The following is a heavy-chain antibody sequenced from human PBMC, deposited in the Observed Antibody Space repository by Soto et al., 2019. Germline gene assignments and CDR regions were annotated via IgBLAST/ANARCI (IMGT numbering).Heavy chain of an antibody. Sequence: QVQLVQSGAEVKKPGSSVKVSCKASGYTFTSYGISWVRQAPGQGLEWMGWISAYNVNTNYAQKLQGRVTMTTDTSTSTAYMELRSLRSDDTAVYYCARDYPPGVLSFYDYYMDVCGKGTTVTVSS. CDR1: GYTFTSYG. V-gene: IGHV1-18*01. CDR3: ARDYPPGVLSFYDYYMDV. CDR2: ISAYNVNT. D-gene: IGHD2-8*01. J-gene: IGHJ6*03.